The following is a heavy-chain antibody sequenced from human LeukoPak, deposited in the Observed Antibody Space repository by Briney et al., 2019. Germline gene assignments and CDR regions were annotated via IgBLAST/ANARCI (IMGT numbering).Heavy chain of an antibody. Sequence: ASVKVSCKASGYAFTSYGISWVRQAPGQGLEWMGWISAYNGNTNYAQKLQARVTMTTDTSTSTAYMELRSLRSDDTAVYYCARDPGIARPKNWFDPWGQGTLVTVSS. V-gene: IGHV1-18*01. CDR2: ISAYNGNT. J-gene: IGHJ5*02. D-gene: IGHD6-13*01. CDR3: ARDPGIARPKNWFDP. CDR1: GYAFTSYG.